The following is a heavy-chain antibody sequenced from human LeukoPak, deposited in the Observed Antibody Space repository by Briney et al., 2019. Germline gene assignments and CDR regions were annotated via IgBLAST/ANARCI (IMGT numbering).Heavy chain of an antibody. CDR2: IYSGGST. J-gene: IGHJ3*02. CDR1: EFSVGSNY. CDR3: AKDVELGATVPEWDAFDI. D-gene: IGHD1-26*01. Sequence: GGSLRLSCAASEFSVGSNYMTWVRQAPGKGLEWVSLIYSGGSTYYADSVKGRFTISRDNSKNTLYLQMNSLRAEDTAVYYCAKDVELGATVPEWDAFDIWGQGTMVTVSS. V-gene: IGHV3-66*01.